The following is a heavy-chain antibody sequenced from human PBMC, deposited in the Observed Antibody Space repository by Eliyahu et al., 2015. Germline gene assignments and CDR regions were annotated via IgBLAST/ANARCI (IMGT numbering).Heavy chain of an antibody. V-gene: IGHV3-30*02. CDR2: IRYDGSNK. CDR3: AKVLAIVATRGYYYGMDV. D-gene: IGHD5-12*01. CDR1: GFXFXXYG. J-gene: IGHJ6*02. Sequence: QVQLVESGGGVVQPGGSLXLSCAASGFXFXXYGXHWVRQAPGKGLEWVAFIRYDGSNKYYADSVKGRFTISRDNSKNTLYLQMNSLRAEDTAVYYCAKVLAIVATRGYYYGMDVWGQGTTVTVSS.